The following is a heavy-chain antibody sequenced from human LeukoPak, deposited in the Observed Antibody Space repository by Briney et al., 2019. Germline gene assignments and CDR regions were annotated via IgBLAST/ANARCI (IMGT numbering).Heavy chain of an antibody. CDR1: GFTFSGFA. CDR2: ISGGGETT. CDR3: ARGIVYCGGDCSYAFDI. Sequence: PGGSLRLSCAASGFTFSGFAMSWVRQVPGKGLEWVSGISGGGETTFYADSVKGRFTSSRDSSTNTLYLQMNSLRAEDTAVYYCARGIVYCGGDCSYAFDIWGQGTMVTVSS. V-gene: IGHV3-23*01. D-gene: IGHD2-21*02. J-gene: IGHJ3*02.